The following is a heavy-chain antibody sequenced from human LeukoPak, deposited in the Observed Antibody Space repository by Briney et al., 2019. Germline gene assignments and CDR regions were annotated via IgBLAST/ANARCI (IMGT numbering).Heavy chain of an antibody. J-gene: IGHJ3*02. V-gene: IGHV3-74*01. CDR2: INSDGSST. CDR3: ASHGDYDAFDI. Sequence: PGRSLRLSCAASRVTFSNYWMDWVRQAPGKGLVWVSRINSDGSSTRYADSVRGRFTISRDNAKNTLYLQMNSLRAEDTAVYYCASHGDYDAFDIWRQGTVVTVSS. D-gene: IGHD4-17*01. CDR1: RVTFSNYW.